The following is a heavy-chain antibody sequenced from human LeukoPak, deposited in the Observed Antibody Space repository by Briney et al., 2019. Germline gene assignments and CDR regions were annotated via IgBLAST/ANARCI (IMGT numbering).Heavy chain of an antibody. D-gene: IGHD2-15*01. CDR3: TTRRQDGW. V-gene: IGHV3-15*01. CDR1: GFTFSDAW. Sequence: PGGSLRLSCVASGFTFSDAWMSWVRQAPGKGLEWVGRIKSKIDGGTIDYAAPVKGRFTISRDDSRNTLYLQMNSLKTEDTAVYYCTTRRQDGWWGGGTLVTVSS. CDR2: IKSKIDGGTI. J-gene: IGHJ4*02.